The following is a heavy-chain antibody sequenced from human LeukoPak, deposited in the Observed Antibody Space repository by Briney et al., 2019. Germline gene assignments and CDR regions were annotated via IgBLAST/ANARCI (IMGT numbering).Heavy chain of an antibody. CDR2: IIPIFGTA. D-gene: IGHD6-19*01. CDR3: ARVVADSSGWETLDY. CDR1: GGTFSSYA. J-gene: IGHJ4*02. V-gene: IGHV1-69*05. Sequence: SVKVSCKASGGTFSSYAISWVRQAPGQGLEWMGGIIPIFGTANYARNFQGRVTMTRDTSTTTVYMELSSLRSEDTAVYYCARVVADSSGWETLDYWGQGTLVTVSS.